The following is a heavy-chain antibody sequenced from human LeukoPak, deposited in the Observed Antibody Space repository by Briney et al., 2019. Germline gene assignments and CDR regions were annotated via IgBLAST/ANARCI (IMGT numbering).Heavy chain of an antibody. V-gene: IGHV4-59*01. D-gene: IGHD1-20*01. CDR3: ARDLYNWNS. Sequence: AETLSLTCTVWGDSISRYYWSWIRQPPGKGREGIGFIYYSGNTNYNPSLKSPVPISQDTSKNQFSLKLSSVPAADTAVYYCARDLYNWNSWGQGTLVTVSS. J-gene: IGHJ4*02. CDR2: IYYSGNT. CDR1: GDSISRYY.